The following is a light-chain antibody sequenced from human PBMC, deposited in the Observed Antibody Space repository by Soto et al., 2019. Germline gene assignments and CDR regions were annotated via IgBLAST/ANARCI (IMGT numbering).Light chain of an antibody. CDR2: GAS. Sequence: EIVMTQSPSILSLSPGEGATLSCMSRENVRTNVGWYQKKAGQAPRLLIYGASTRATGIPDRFSGSGSGTQLTLTISRLQYEDAAAYFCQQNNRWPHITFGQGTRLEIK. V-gene: IGKV3-15*01. CDR3: QQNNRWPHIT. CDR1: ENVRTN. J-gene: IGKJ5*01.